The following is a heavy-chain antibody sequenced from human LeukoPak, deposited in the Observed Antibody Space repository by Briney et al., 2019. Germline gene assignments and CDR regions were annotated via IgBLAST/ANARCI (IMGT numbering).Heavy chain of an antibody. J-gene: IGHJ3*02. Sequence: GESLKISCKGPGYSFASYWIGWVRQMPGKGLEWMGVIYPGDSDTRYSPPFQGQVTISADKSISTAYLQWRSLKASDTAMYYCGRHHYYDSTGYSSGDIWGQGTKVTVSS. CDR3: GRHHYYDSTGYSSGDI. D-gene: IGHD3-22*01. V-gene: IGHV5-51*01. CDR1: GYSFASYW. CDR2: IYPGDSDT.